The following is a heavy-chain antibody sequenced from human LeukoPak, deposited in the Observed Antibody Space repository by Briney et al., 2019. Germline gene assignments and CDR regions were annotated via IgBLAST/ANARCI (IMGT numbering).Heavy chain of an antibody. J-gene: IGHJ4*02. V-gene: IGHV1-46*01. CDR2: IHPSGGGT. D-gene: IGHD5-18*01. CDR3: ARMAMDPAMVTNFFDL. CDR1: GYTFTDYY. Sequence: ASVKVSCKASGYTFTDYYMYWVRQAPGQGPECMGVIHPSGGGTTYAQKIQGRVTLTKDTATSTVYIELSSLRSDDTAVYYCARMAMDPAMVTNFFDLWGQGTLLIVSA.